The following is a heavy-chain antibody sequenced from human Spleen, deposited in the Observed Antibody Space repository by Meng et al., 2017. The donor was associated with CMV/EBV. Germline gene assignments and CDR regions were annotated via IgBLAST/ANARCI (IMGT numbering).Heavy chain of an antibody. Sequence: SVKVSCKSSGGIFNSYTFIWVRQAPGQGPEWMGRITPLLSTATYAQNFQGRITITADKARSTTYMDLSRLTSDDTAVYYCASATYMTTQVGWFDTWGQGTLVTVSS. CDR2: ITPLLSTA. CDR1: GGIFNSYT. D-gene: IGHD1-14*01. J-gene: IGHJ5*02. CDR3: ASATYMTTQVGWFDT. V-gene: IGHV1-69*08.